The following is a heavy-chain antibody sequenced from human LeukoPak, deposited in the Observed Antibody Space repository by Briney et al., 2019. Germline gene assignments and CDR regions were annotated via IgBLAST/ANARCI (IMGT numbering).Heavy chain of an antibody. D-gene: IGHD1-7*01. CDR1: GGSISSYY. V-gene: IGHV4-59*08. CDR2: IYYIGNT. CDR3: ARRRTSGNYQELHSDY. J-gene: IGHJ4*02. Sequence: SETLSLNCTVSGGSISSYYWSWIRQPPGKGLEWIGYIYYIGNTNYNPSLKSRVTISVDTSKNQFSLKLTSVTAADTAVYYCARRRTSGNYQELHSDYWGQGTLVTVSS.